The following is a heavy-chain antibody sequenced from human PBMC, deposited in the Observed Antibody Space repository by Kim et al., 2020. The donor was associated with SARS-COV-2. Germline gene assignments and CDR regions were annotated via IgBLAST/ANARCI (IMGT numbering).Heavy chain of an antibody. V-gene: IGHV3-30-3*01. Sequence: GGSLRLSCAASGFTFSSYAMHWVRQAPGKGLEWVAVISYDGSNKYYADSVKGRFTISRDNSKNTLYLQMNSLRAEDTAVYYCARENDYESSGAIDYWGQGTLVTVSS. CDR1: GFTFSSYA. J-gene: IGHJ4*02. CDR2: ISYDGSNK. D-gene: IGHD3-22*01. CDR3: ARENDYESSGAIDY.